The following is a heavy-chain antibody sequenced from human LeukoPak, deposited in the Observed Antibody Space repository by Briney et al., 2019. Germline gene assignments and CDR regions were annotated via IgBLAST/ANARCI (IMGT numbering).Heavy chain of an antibody. CDR1: GFTFSSYT. D-gene: IGHD4-23*01. J-gene: IGHJ6*03. CDR2: ISTSSSYI. V-gene: IGHV3-21*01. Sequence: PGGSLRLSCAASGFTFSSYTMNWVRQAPGKGLEWVSSISTSSSYIYYADSVKGRFTISRDNAKKSLYLQTNSLRAEDTAVYYCARDGDTVLTRGYYYYMDVWGKGTTVTVSS. CDR3: ARDGDTVLTRGYYYYMDV.